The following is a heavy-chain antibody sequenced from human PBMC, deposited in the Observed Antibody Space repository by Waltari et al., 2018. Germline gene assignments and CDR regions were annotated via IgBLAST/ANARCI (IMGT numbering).Heavy chain of an antibody. D-gene: IGHD6-13*01. Sequence: QVQLVQSGAEVQRPGSSVKVSCKASGRTFSSYTISWVQQAPGQGLEWMGRIIPILGVANYAQKFQGRVTITADKSTSTAYMELSSLRSEDTAVYYCARDRRGEPAAAFDYWGQGTLVTVSS. CDR1: GRTFSSYT. CDR2: IIPILGVA. V-gene: IGHV1-69*08. J-gene: IGHJ4*02. CDR3: ARDRRGEPAAAFDY.